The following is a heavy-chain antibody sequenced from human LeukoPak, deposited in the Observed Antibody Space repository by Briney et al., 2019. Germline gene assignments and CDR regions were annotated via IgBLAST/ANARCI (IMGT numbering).Heavy chain of an antibody. CDR2: IYTSGST. J-gene: IGHJ5*02. D-gene: IGHD6-13*01. V-gene: IGHV4-61*02. CDR1: GGSINSGNYY. Sequence: PSQTLSLTCTVSGGSINSGNYYWSWIRQPAGKGLEWIGRIYTSGSTNTNPSLRGRVMMSLDTSKNQFSLRLGSVTAADTAFYYCAREFLSAAGTRGYFDPWGQGSLVTVSS. CDR3: AREFLSAAGTRGYFDP.